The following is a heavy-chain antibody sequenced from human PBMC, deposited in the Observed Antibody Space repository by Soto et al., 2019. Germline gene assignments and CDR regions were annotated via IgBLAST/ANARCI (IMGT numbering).Heavy chain of an antibody. D-gene: IGHD1-1*01. Sequence: ETLPIPGAVYGGSFSGYYWSCILQPPGKRLEWIGEINHGGSTNYNPSLKSRVTISVDTSKNQFSLKLSSVTAADTAVYYCARGDANDRAVTVSHALFDYWGQGTLVTVSS. CDR2: INHGGST. V-gene: IGHV4-34*01. CDR3: ARGDANDRAVTVSHALFDY. J-gene: IGHJ4*02. CDR1: GGSFSGYY.